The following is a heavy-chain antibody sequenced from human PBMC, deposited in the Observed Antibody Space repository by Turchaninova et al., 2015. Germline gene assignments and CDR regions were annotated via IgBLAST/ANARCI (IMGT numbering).Heavy chain of an antibody. CDR1: EFSVSSNY. J-gene: IGHJ3*02. CDR3: ARDHSASYPYAFDI. Sequence: EGQRVESGGGLIKPGGSLRLSCAVSEFSVSSNYMCWVRQAPGQGLEWVSGISSGGSTYYADSVKGRFTSSRDNSENTLYLQRNSLRAEDTAVYYCARDHSASYPYAFDIWGQETMVTVSS. CDR2: ISSGGST. V-gene: IGHV3-53*01. D-gene: IGHD1-26*01.